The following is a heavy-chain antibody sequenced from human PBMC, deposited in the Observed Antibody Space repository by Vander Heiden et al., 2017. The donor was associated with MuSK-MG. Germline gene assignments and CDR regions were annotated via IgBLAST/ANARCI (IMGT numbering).Heavy chain of an antibody. CDR2: ISGSGGST. Sequence: EVQLLESGGGLVQPGGSLRRSCAASGFTVSSYAMSWVRQAPGKGLEWVSAISGSGGSTYYADSVKGRFTISRDNSKNTLYLQMNSLRAEDTAVYYCAKDLLDYGDPGYFDYWGQGTLVTVSS. CDR3: AKDLLDYGDPGYFDY. V-gene: IGHV3-23*01. CDR1: GFTVSSYA. D-gene: IGHD4-17*01. J-gene: IGHJ4*02.